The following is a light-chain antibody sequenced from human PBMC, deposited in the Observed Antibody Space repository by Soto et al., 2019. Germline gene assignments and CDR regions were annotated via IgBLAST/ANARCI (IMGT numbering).Light chain of an antibody. J-gene: IGKJ1*01. V-gene: IGKV3-15*01. CDR3: QQYNHGRT. CDR1: QSISSN. Sequence: EIVMTQSPATLSVSPGERATLSCRASQSISSNLAWYQHKPGQTPRLLIHGASTRATGIPARFSGSGSGTEFTLTISSLQSEDSAVYYCQQYNHGRTFAQGTKVEIK. CDR2: GAS.